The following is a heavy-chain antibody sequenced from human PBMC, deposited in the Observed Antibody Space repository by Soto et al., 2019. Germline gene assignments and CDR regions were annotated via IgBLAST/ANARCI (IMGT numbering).Heavy chain of an antibody. Sequence: GGSLRLSCAASGVTFTSYAMTWVRQVPGEGLQWVSSISKSGDSTYYADSVKGRFTTSRDNSKNTLYLQMNSLRAEDTAIYYCAKGSFGFDYWGQGTLVTVSS. CDR3: AKGSFGFDY. CDR1: GVTFTSYA. V-gene: IGHV3-23*01. J-gene: IGHJ4*02. CDR2: ISKSGDST. D-gene: IGHD3-10*01.